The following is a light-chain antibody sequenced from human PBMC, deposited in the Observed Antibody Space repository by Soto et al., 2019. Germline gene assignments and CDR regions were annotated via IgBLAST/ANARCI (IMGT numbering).Light chain of an antibody. CDR2: LNSDGSH. CDR3: QTWGTGSWV. V-gene: IGLV4-69*01. J-gene: IGLJ3*02. CDR1: SGYNTYA. Sequence: QPVLTQSPSASASLGASVKLTCTLSSGYNTYAIAWHQQQPEKGPRYLMKLNSDGSHSKGDGIPDRFSGSSSGAERYLTISSLKSEDEADYYCQTWGTGSWVFGGGTKLTVL.